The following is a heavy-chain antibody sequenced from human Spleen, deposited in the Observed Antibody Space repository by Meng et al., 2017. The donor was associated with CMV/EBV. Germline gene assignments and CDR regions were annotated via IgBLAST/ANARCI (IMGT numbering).Heavy chain of an antibody. V-gene: IGHV3-21*01. CDR2: ISSSSSYI. J-gene: IGHJ4*02. CDR1: GFTFSSYS. Sequence: GESMKISCAASGFTFSSYSMNWVRQAPGKGLEWVSSISSSSSYIYYAESVKGRFTISRDNAKNSLYLQMDSLRADDTAVYYCAREGHYDDSSGTSPYWGQGTLVTVSS. D-gene: IGHD3-22*01. CDR3: AREGHYDDSSGTSPY.